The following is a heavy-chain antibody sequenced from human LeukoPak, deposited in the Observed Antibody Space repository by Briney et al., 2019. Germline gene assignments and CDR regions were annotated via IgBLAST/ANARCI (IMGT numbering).Heavy chain of an antibody. V-gene: IGHV4-4*07. J-gene: IGHJ6*03. D-gene: IGHD6-19*01. CDR2: IYTSGST. CDR3: ARGGIAVAGPTIYYYYYYMDV. Sequence: SETLSLTCTVSGSSISSYYWSWIRQPAGKGLEWIGRIYTSGSTTYNPSLKSRVTISVDKSKNQFSLKLSSVTAADTAVYYCARGGIAVAGPTIYYYYYYMDVWGKGTTVTVSS. CDR1: GSSISSYY.